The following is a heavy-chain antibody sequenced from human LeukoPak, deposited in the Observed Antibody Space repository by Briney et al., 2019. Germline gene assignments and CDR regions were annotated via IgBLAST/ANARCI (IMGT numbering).Heavy chain of an antibody. CDR3: ARRDLPLGYGY. J-gene: IGHJ4*02. Sequence: ASVKVSCKASGGTFSSYAISWVRQAPGQGLEWMGWISAYNGNTNYAQKLQGRVTMTTDTSTSTAYMELRSLRSDDTAVYYCARRDLPLGYGYWGQGTLVTVSS. CDR2: ISAYNGNT. V-gene: IGHV1-18*01. D-gene: IGHD5-12*01. CDR1: GGTFSSYA.